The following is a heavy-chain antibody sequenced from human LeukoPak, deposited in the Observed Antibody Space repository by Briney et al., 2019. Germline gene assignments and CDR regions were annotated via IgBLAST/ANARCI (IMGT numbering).Heavy chain of an antibody. CDR1: GFSFSSYW. V-gene: IGHV3-74*01. Sequence: PGGSLRLSCEVSGFSFSSYWMYWVRQAPGKGLVWVSRINPDGSGTNYADSVAGRFTISRDNAKNTLYLQMNSLRADDTAVYYCSWDHTGKEDIWGQGTMVTVSS. J-gene: IGHJ3*02. D-gene: IGHD1-26*01. CDR2: INPDGSGT. CDR3: SWDHTGKEDI.